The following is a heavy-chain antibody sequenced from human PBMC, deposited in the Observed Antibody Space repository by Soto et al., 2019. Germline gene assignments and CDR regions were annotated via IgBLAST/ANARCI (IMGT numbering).Heavy chain of an antibody. CDR2: INGGNGNT. V-gene: IGHV1-3*01. CDR3: ARDGVAAGNINFDY. CDR1: GYTFTNYA. D-gene: IGHD6-25*01. J-gene: IGHJ4*02. Sequence: ASVKVSCKASGYTFTNYAMHWVRQAPGQRLKWMGWINGGNGNTKYSPKLQDRVTITRDTSASTAYMELSSLRSEDTALYYCARDGVAAGNINFDYWGQGTLVTVSS.